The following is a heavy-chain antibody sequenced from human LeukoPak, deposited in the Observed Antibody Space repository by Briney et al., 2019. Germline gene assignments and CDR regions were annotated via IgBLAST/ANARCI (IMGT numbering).Heavy chain of an antibody. CDR3: ATDLVGATTTRGVEYFQH. J-gene: IGHJ1*01. CDR2: FDPEDGET. V-gene: IGHV1-24*01. D-gene: IGHD1-26*01. Sequence: GASVKVSCKVPGYTLTELSMHWVRQAPGKGLEWMGGFDPEDGETIYAQKFQGRVTMTEDTSTDTAYMELSSLRSEDTAVYYCATDLVGATTTRGVEYFQHWGQGTLVTVSS. CDR1: GYTLTELS.